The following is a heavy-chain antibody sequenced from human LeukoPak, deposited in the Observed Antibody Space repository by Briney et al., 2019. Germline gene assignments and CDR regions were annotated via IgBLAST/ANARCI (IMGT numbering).Heavy chain of an antibody. CDR1: GFTFSDFF. Sequence: GGSLRLSGAASGFTFSDFFMNWIRQAPGKGLEWVACISSRGTYTNYADSVKGRFTISRDNTKNSLFLQMESLRAEDTAIYYCARDRWELLGAGHYFDYWGQGALLTVSS. V-gene: IGHV3-11*05. CDR3: ARDRWELLGAGHYFDY. CDR2: ISSRGTYT. J-gene: IGHJ4*02. D-gene: IGHD4-23*01.